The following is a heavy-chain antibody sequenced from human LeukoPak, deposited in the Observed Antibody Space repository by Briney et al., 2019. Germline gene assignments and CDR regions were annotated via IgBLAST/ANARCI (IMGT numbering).Heavy chain of an antibody. D-gene: IGHD6-19*01. V-gene: IGHV1-18*03. CDR3: ARDLKGIAVAGTNFDY. Sequence: GASMKVSCKASGYTFTSYGISWVRQAPGQGLEWMGWISAYNGNTNYAQKLQGRVTMTTDTSTSTAYMELRSLRSDDMAVYYCARDLKGIAVAGTNFDYWGQGTLVTVSS. J-gene: IGHJ4*02. CDR1: GYTFTSYG. CDR2: ISAYNGNT.